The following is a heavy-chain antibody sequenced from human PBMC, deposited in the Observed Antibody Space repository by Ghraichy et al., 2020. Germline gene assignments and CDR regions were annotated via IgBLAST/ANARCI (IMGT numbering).Heavy chain of an antibody. Sequence: ESLNISCAVNGVSLSGYYWSWIRQPPGKRLEWIGEINDSVSANYNPSLKSRVTISVDTSKNLFSLNLNSVTAADTAMYYCARVFGDTGNYDNPAGFDSWGQGTLVTVSS. CDR2: INDSVSA. CDR1: GVSLSGYY. D-gene: IGHD3-16*01. V-gene: IGHV4-34*01. J-gene: IGHJ4*02. CDR3: ARVFGDTGNYDNPAGFDS.